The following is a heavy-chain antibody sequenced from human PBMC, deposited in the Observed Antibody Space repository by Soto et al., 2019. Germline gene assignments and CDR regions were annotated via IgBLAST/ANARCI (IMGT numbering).Heavy chain of an antibody. J-gene: IGHJ4*02. Sequence: QVRLVQSGTEVKKPGSSVKVSCKASGATFRNYPINWVRQAPGQGLEWMGSIFPLTDIPDYAQNFQARLTISADKSTSTAYMELSSLTSDDTAMYFCARGPLVVLNYFESWGQGTLVTVSS. CDR1: GATFRNYP. V-gene: IGHV1-69*02. CDR2: IFPLTDIP. CDR3: ARGPLVVLNYFES.